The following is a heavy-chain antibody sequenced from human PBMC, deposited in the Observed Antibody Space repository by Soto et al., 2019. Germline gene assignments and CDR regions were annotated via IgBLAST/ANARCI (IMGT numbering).Heavy chain of an antibody. D-gene: IGHD6-13*01. J-gene: IGHJ6*02. CDR1: GFTFSSYG. V-gene: IGHV3-30*18. CDR2: ISYDGSNK. CDR3: AKEVFIAAAEPYGMDV. Sequence: VGSLRLSCAASGFTFSSYGMHWVRQAPGKGLEWVAVISYDGSNKYYADSVKGRFTISRDNSKNTLYLQMNSLRAEDTAVYYCAKEVFIAAAEPYGMDVWGQGTTVTVSS.